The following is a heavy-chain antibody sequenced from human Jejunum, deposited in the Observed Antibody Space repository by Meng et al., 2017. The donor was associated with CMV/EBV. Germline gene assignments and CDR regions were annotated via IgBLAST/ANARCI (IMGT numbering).Heavy chain of an antibody. CDR3: ARGVRGVTITSPFYYGMDV. CDR2: IYHSGST. Sequence: NYYWSWIRQPPGKGLEWIGYIYHSGSTNYNPSLKSRVTISIDTSKNQFSLKLSSVSAADTAVYYCARGVRGVTITSPFYYGMDVWGQGTTVTVSS. J-gene: IGHJ6*02. V-gene: IGHV4-59*01. CDR1: NYY. D-gene: IGHD3-10*01.